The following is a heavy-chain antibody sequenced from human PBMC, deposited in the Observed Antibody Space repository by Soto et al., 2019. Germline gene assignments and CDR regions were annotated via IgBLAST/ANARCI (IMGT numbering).Heavy chain of an antibody. CDR3: ARGSRHDYYDSSGYRSWFDP. Sequence: GGPLRLSCAASGFTFSSYSMNWVRQAPGKGLEWVSSISSSSSYIYYADSVKGRFTISRDNAKNSLYLQMNSLRAEDTAVYYCARGSRHDYYDSSGYRSWFDPWGQGTLVTVSS. J-gene: IGHJ5*02. CDR2: ISSSSSYI. V-gene: IGHV3-21*01. D-gene: IGHD3-22*01. CDR1: GFTFSSYS.